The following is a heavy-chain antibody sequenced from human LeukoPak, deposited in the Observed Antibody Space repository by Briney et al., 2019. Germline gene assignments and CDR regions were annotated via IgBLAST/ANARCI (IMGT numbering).Heavy chain of an antibody. J-gene: IGHJ3*02. CDR3: ARDLGYGGLAFDI. Sequence: SETLSLTCTASGGSISSYYWSWIRQPPGKGLEWIGYIYYSGSTNYNPSLKSRVTISVDTSKNQFSLKLSSVTAADTAVYYCARDLGYGGLAFDIWGRGTMVTVSS. CDR1: GGSISSYY. CDR2: IYYSGST. V-gene: IGHV4-59*01. D-gene: IGHD4-23*01.